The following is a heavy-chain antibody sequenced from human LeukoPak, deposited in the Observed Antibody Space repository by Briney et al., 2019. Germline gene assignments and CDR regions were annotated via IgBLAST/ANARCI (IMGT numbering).Heavy chain of an antibody. J-gene: IGHJ5*02. CDR3: ARDQDGEYQLASQNWFDP. D-gene: IGHD2-2*01. Sequence: ASVKVSCKASGYTFTSYYMHWVCQAPGQGLEWMGIINPSGGSTSYAQKFQGRVTMTRDTSASTVYMELSSLRSEDTAVYYCARDQDGEYQLASQNWFDPWGQGTLVTVSS. V-gene: IGHV1-46*01. CDR1: GYTFTSYY. CDR2: INPSGGST.